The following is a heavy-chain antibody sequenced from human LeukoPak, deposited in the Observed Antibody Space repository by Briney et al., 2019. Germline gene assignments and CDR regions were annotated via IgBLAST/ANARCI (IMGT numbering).Heavy chain of an antibody. CDR1: GFTFSSFS. V-gene: IGHV3-48*01. J-gene: IGHJ4*02. CDR2: ISNSDSGSRI. CDR3: AKDEAAAGVDFDY. Sequence: PGGSLRLSCAASGFTFSSFSMNWVRQAPGKGLEWLSYISNSDSGSRIYDADSVRGRFTVSRDNSKNTLYLQMNSLRAEDTAVYHCAKDEAAAGVDFDYWGQGTLVTVYS. D-gene: IGHD6-13*01.